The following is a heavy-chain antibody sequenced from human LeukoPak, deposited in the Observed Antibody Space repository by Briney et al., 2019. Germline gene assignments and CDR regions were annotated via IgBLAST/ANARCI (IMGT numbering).Heavy chain of an antibody. CDR3: ARVDYDSSGYYPYNWFDP. D-gene: IGHD3-22*01. CDR2: INHSGST. J-gene: IGHJ5*02. CDR1: GVSFSGYY. Sequence: KPSETLSLTCAVYGVSFSGYYWSWIRQPPGKGLEWIGEINHSGSTNYNPSLKSRVTISVDTSKDQFSLKLSSVTAADTAVYYCARVDYDSSGYYPYNWFDPWGQGTLVTVSS. V-gene: IGHV4-34*01.